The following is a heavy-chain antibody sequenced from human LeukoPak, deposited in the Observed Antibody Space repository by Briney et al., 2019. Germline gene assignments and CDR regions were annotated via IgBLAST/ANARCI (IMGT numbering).Heavy chain of an antibody. CDR3: ARCMSELDYGDYAYYYHMDV. CDR1: GDSLTSGSRY. D-gene: IGHD4-17*01. J-gene: IGHJ6*04. V-gene: IGHV4-61*09. Sequence: PSQTLSLTCTVSGDSLTSGSRYWSWIRQPAGKGLEWIGHFYSSTRTTYNPSLESRVTISGDTAKNQFSLTLDSVTAADTAVYFCARCMSELDYGDYAYYYHMDVWGKGTTVTVSS. CDR2: FYSSTRT.